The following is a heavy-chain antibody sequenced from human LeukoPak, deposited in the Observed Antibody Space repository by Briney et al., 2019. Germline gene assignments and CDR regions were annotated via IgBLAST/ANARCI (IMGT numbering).Heavy chain of an antibody. V-gene: IGHV1-2*02. J-gene: IGHJ4*02. D-gene: IGHD4-17*01. CDR1: EYTFTGYF. CDR3: ATGDDYFDY. Sequence: ASVKVSCEASEYTFTGYFMHWVRQAPGQGLEWMGWINPNSGGTNYAQKFQGRVTMTRDTSISTVYMELSSLRSDDTAVYYCATGDDYFDYWGQGTLVTVSS. CDR2: INPNSGGT.